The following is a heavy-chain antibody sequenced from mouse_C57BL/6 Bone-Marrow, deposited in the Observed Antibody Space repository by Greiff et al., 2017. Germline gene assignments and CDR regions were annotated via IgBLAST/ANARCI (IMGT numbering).Heavy chain of an antibody. CDR1: GFNINDYY. V-gene: IGHV14-2*01. Sequence: EVQLQQSGAELVKPGASVKLSCTASGFNINDYYMHWVKQRTEQGLEWIGRIDPEDGETKYAPKFQGKATITADTSSNTAYLQLSSLTSEDAAVYYCARSVHYGSSYDYFDYWGQGTTLTVSS. CDR3: ARSVHYGSSYDYFDY. D-gene: IGHD1-1*01. J-gene: IGHJ2*01. CDR2: IDPEDGET.